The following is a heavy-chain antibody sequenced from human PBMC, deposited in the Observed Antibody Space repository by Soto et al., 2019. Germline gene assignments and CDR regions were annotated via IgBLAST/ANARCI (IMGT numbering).Heavy chain of an antibody. D-gene: IGHD5-12*01. J-gene: IGHJ4*02. CDR1: GYVFKSYP. CDR3: ARDTGYGAYWPLEY. V-gene: IGHV3-30-3*01. CDR2: TQYDGSNT. Sequence: GGSLRLSCAASGYVFKSYPMHWVRKAPGKGLEWVAYTQYDGSNTKYAESVKGRFTISRDNSKNTLYLQMNSLRPEDTALYYCARDTGYGAYWPLEYWGQGTLVTVSS.